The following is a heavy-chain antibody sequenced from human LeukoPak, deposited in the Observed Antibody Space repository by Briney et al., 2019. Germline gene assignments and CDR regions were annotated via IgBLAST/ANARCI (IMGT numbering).Heavy chain of an antibody. CDR1: GGSIGNYY. CDR2: IYTSGST. V-gene: IGHV4-4*07. J-gene: IGHJ5*02. CDR3: ARIQWDLPVS. Sequence: PSETLSLTCTVSGGSIGNYYWSWIRQPAGKGLEWIGRIYTSGSTNYNPSLESRITMSVDTSKNQFSLKLSSVTAADTAVYYCARIQWDLPVSWGQGTLVTVSS. D-gene: IGHD1-26*01.